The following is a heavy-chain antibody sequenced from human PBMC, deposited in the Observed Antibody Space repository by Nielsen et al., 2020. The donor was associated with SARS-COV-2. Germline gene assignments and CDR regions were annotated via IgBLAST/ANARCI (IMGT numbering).Heavy chain of an antibody. CDR2: ISSSSSYI. V-gene: IGHV3-21*01. J-gene: IGHJ4*02. D-gene: IGHD3-9*01. Sequence: GESLKISCAASGFTFSSYSMNWVRQAPGKGLEWVSSISSSSSYIYYADSVKGRFTISRDNAKNSLYLQMNSLRAEDTAVYYCAGGYFDWLGSGGGDYWGQGTLVTVSS. CDR1: GFTFSSYS. CDR3: AGGYFDWLGSGGGDY.